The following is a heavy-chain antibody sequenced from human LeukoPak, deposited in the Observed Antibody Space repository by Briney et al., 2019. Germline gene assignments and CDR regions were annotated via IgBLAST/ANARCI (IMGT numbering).Heavy chain of an antibody. Sequence: ASVKVSCKASGYTFTSYGISWVRQAPGQGLEWMGWISAYNGNTNYAQKLQGRVTMTTDTSTSTAYMELRSLRSDDTAVYYCARDLFCSSTSCYNAFDIWGQGTMDTVSS. CDR2: ISAYNGNT. V-gene: IGHV1-18*01. J-gene: IGHJ3*02. CDR1: GYTFTSYG. CDR3: ARDLFCSSTSCYNAFDI. D-gene: IGHD2-2*01.